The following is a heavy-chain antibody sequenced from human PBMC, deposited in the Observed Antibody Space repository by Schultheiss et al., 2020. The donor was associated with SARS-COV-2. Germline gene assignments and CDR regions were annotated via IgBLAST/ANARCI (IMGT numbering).Heavy chain of an antibody. V-gene: IGHV4-59*08. CDR1: GGSISNYY. CDR3: ARLRLTLRYLLHSTYYYRLDV. CDR2: IFYSGST. Sequence: SETLSLTCTVSGGSISNYYWTWIRQPPGKGLEWVGNIFYSGSTNYSPSLKSRVTISVDTSKNQFSLKLSSVTAADTAVYYCARLRLTLRYLLHSTYYYRLDVWGQGTTVTVSS. D-gene: IGHD3-9*01. J-gene: IGHJ6*02.